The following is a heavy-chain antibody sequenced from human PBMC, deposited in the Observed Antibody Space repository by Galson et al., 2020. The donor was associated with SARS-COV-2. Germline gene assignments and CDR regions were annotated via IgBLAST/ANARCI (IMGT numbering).Heavy chain of an antibody. V-gene: IGHV3-30*04. CDR2: ILYDGSNK. CDR3: ARSVVPAAIHRGFDP. Sequence: GGSLRLSCAASGFTFSSYAMHWVRQAPGKGLEWVAVILYDGSNKYYADSVTGRFTISRDNSKNTLYLQMNSLRAEDTAVYYCARSVVPAAIHRGFDPWGQESLVTFAS. J-gene: IGHJ5*02. CDR1: GFTFSSYA. D-gene: IGHD2-2*02.